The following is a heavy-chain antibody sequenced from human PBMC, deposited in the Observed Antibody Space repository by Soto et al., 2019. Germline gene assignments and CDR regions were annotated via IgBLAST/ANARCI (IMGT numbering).Heavy chain of an antibody. CDR3: ARSLDSCEYTAFDI. CDR2: INAGNGNT. Sequence: QVQLVQSGAEEKKPGASVKVSCKASGYTFTTYVIHWVRQAPGQRLEWMGWINAGNGNTKYSQKFQGRVTISKDTSASTAYLERSSLSPDDTAVYYCARSLDSCEYTAFDIWGQGTMVIVSS. J-gene: IGHJ3*02. CDR1: GYTFTTYV. D-gene: IGHD3-22*01. V-gene: IGHV1-3*05.